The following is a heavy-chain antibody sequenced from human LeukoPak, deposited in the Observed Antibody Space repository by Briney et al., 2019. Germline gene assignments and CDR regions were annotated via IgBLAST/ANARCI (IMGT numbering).Heavy chain of an antibody. CDR1: GGTFSSYA. V-gene: IGHV1-69*05. Sequence: SVKVSCKASGGTFSSYAISWVRQAPGQGLEWMGGIIPIFVTANHAQKFQGRVTITTDESTSTAYMELSRLRSEDTAVYYCARGAVRGVIITRDNWFDPWGQGTLVTVSS. CDR3: ARGAVRGVIITRDNWFDP. D-gene: IGHD3-10*01. J-gene: IGHJ5*02. CDR2: IIPIFVTA.